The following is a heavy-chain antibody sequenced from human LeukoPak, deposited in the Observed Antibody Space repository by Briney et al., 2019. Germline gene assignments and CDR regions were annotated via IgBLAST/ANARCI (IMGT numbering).Heavy chain of an antibody. D-gene: IGHD3-16*02. V-gene: IGHV5-51*01. CDR2: IYPGDSDT. Sequence: GESLKISCQGSGYSFTSYWIGWVRQMPGKGLEWMGIIYPGDSDTRYSPSFQGQVTISADKSISTAYLQWSSLKASDTAMYYCARLDKVFMITFGGVIVIGAFDYWGQGTLVTVSS. J-gene: IGHJ4*02. CDR1: GYSFTSYW. CDR3: ARLDKVFMITFGGVIVIGAFDY.